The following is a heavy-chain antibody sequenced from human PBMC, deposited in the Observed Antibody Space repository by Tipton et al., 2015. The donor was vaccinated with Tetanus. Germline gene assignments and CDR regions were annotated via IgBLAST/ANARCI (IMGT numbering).Heavy chain of an antibody. CDR3: AKGLTRGPFYLDY. CDR2: IYYTDYT. Sequence: TLSLTCTVSGAPINAGGYLWTWVRQHPGKGLEWIGHIYYTDYTSYTPSLDSRVRVSVNTSENFFSLRLTSMTAAATAVYFCAKGLTRGPFYLDYWGQGQQVIVSS. D-gene: IGHD7-27*01. V-gene: IGHV4-31*03. J-gene: IGHJ4*02. CDR1: GAPINAGGYL.